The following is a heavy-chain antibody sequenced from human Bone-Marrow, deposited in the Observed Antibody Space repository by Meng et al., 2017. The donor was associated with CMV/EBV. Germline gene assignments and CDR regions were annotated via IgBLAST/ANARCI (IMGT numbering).Heavy chain of an antibody. CDR1: GYPFTDYW. CDR2: IYPSDSDT. CDR3: VSMRRLAPGRNWFDP. Sequence: GESLKISCKVSGYPFTDYWIGWVRQMPGKGLAWMGIIYPSDSDTRYSPSFQGQVTISADKSIRTAYLQWSSLKVSDTAMYYCVSMRRLAPGRNWFDPQGQGTVVTVSS. V-gene: IGHV5-51*01. D-gene: IGHD6-13*01. J-gene: IGHJ5*02.